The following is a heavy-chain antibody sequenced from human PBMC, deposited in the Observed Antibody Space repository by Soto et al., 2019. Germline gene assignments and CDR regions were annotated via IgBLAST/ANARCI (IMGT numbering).Heavy chain of an antibody. CDR3: TTNTAYGEPFDY. J-gene: IGHJ4*02. D-gene: IGHD4-17*01. V-gene: IGHV1-46*03. Sequence: QVLLVQSGAEVKKPGASVKVSCKASGYTFTTYYVHWVRQAPGQGLEWMGIIIPSGDRTTYAQKFQGRVTVTRDTSTSAVDMELSSLRSEDTAMYYCTTNTAYGEPFDYWGQGTLVIVSS. CDR1: GYTFTTYY. CDR2: IIPSGDRT.